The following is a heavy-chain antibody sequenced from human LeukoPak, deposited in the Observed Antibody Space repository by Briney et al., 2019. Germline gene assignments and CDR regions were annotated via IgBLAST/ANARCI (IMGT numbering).Heavy chain of an antibody. CDR3: AKDFSTGGAFDY. J-gene: IGHJ4*02. CDR1: GFTFSSYG. D-gene: IGHD4-17*01. Sequence: GGSLRLSCAASGFTFSSYGVHWVRQAPGKGLEWVAVISYDGSNKYYADSVKGRFTISRDNSKNTPYLQMNSLRAEDTAVYYCAKDFSTGGAFDYWGQGTLVTVSS. V-gene: IGHV3-30*18. CDR2: ISYDGSNK.